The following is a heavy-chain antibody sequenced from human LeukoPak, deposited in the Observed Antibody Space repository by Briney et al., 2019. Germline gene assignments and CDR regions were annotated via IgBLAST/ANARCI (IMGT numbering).Heavy chain of an antibody. CDR3: ARGLSEGMDV. CDR2: ISPSGGST. D-gene: IGHD4/OR15-4a*01. J-gene: IGHJ6*03. V-gene: IGHV1-46*01. Sequence: VASVKVSCKAFGYTFTSNYMHWVRQAPGQGPEWMGVISPSGGSTTYAQKFQGRVTLTRDMSTSTDYLELSSLRSEDTAVYYCARGLSEGMDVWGKGTTVTISS. CDR1: GYTFTSNY.